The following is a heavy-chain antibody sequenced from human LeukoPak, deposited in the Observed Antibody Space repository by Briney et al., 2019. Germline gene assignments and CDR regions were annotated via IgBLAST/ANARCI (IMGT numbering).Heavy chain of an antibody. CDR3: ARGGYQLLYGYFQH. D-gene: IGHD2-2*02. J-gene: IGHJ1*01. V-gene: IGHV3-64*01. Sequence: GGSLRLSCAASGFTFSSYAMHWVRQARGKGLEYVSAISSNGGSTYYANSVKGRFTISRDNSKNTLYLQMGSLRAEDMAVYYCARGGYQLLYGYFQHWGQGTLVTVSS. CDR2: ISSNGGST. CDR1: GFTFSSYA.